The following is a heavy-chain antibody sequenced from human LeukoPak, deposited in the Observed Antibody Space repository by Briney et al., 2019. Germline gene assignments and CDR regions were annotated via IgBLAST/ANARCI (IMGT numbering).Heavy chain of an antibody. CDR3: ARARGRAAAGPFDY. CDR1: GGSIGSYY. J-gene: IGHJ4*02. CDR2: IYYSGST. Sequence: SETLSLTCPVSGGSIGSYYWSWIRQPPGKGLEWIGYIYYSGSTNYNPSLKSRVTISVDTSKNQFSLKLSSVTAADTAVYYCARARGRAAAGPFDYWGQGTLVTVSS. D-gene: IGHD6-13*01. V-gene: IGHV4-59*01.